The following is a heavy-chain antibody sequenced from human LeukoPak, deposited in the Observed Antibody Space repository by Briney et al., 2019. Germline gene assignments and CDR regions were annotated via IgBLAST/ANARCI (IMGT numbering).Heavy chain of an antibody. J-gene: IGHJ4*02. CDR2: IHTSGST. Sequence: SETLSLTCTVSGCSISSYYWSWIRQAAGKGLEWIGRIHTSGSTNYNPSLKSRVTMSVDTSKNQFSLKLRSVTAADTAVYYCARVRSVPRYDSSGYQLGYFDYWGQGTLVTVSS. D-gene: IGHD3-22*01. CDR3: ARVRSVPRYDSSGYQLGYFDY. CDR1: GCSISSYY. V-gene: IGHV4-4*07.